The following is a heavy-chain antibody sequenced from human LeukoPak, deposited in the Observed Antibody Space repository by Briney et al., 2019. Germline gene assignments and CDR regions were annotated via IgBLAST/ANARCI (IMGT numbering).Heavy chain of an antibody. CDR2: IIPILGIA. J-gene: IGHJ6*02. CDR3: AREGAWYGMDV. D-gene: IGHD1-26*01. CDR1: GGTFSSYA. V-gene: IGHV1-69*04. Sequence: SVKVSCKASGGTFSSYAISWVRQAPGQGLEWMGRIIPILGIANYAQKFQGRVTITADKSTSTAYMELSSLRSEDTAVYYCAREGAWYGMDVWGQGTTVTVSS.